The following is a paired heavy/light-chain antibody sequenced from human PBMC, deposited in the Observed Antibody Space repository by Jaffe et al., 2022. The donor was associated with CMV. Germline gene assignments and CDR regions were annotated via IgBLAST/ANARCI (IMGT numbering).Heavy chain of an antibody. Sequence: EVQLWESGGGLVQPGGSLRLSCAASGFTFSSDAMSWVRQAPGKGLEWVSGVTAGGATTYYADSMKGRVTISRDNSKNTVSLQMNSLRVEDTAVYYCARDRQGLASHGVDVWGQGTTVTVSS. J-gene: IGHJ6*02. CDR2: VTAGGATT. CDR1: GFTFSSDA. D-gene: IGHD6-6*01. CDR3: ARDRQGLASHGVDV. V-gene: IGHV3-23*01.
Light chain of an antibody. CDR1: QSVLYGSNKINY. CDR2: WAS. CDR3: QQYYDTVRT. Sequence: DIVMTQSPDSLAVSLGERATINCKSSQSVLYGSNKINYLSWYQQKPGQPPKLLIYWASTRESGVPDRFSGSGSGTDFTLTISSLQAEDVAVYYCQQYYDTVRTFGGGTKVEIK. J-gene: IGKJ4*01. V-gene: IGKV4-1*01.